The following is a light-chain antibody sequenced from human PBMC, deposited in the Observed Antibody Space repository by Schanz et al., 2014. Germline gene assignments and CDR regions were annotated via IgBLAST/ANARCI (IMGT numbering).Light chain of an antibody. J-gene: IGKJ1*01. CDR1: PSVLYTSDSKNY. V-gene: IGKV4-1*01. Sequence: DIVMTQSPDSLPVSLGERATIHCKSSPSVLYTSDSKNYLAWYQQKPGQPPKLLIYWASTRKSGVPDRFSGGGSGTDFTLTISSPQAEDVAVYYCLQYYSTLRTFGQGTKVEIK. CDR3: LQYYSTLRT. CDR2: WAS.